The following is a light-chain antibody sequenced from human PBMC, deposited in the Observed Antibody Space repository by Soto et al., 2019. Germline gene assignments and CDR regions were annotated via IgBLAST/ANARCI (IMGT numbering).Light chain of an antibody. CDR2: DAS. V-gene: IGKV1-33*01. CDR3: QQYDNLPIT. CDR1: KDISTS. Sequence: DIQMTQPPSSLSTSLGDRVTIXXRASKDISTSLNWFQQKPGKAPKIXIYDASNLGTGVPSRFSGSGSGTDFTFTITSLQPQDIATYYCQQYDNLPITFGQGTRLEI. J-gene: IGKJ5*01.